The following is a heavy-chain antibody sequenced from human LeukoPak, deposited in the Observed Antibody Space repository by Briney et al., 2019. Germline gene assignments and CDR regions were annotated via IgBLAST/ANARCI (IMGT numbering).Heavy chain of an antibody. V-gene: IGHV3-30*02. D-gene: IGHD3-10*02. J-gene: IGHJ6*04. CDR2: IRYDGGNA. CDR3: AELGITMIGGV. CDR1: GFTLSCCG. Sequence: GGSLRLSCAASGFTLSCCGMHWVRQAPGKGLEWVAFIRYDGGNAYYADSVKGRFTISRDNAKNSLYLQMNSLRAEDTAVYYCAELGITMIGGVWGKGTTVTISS.